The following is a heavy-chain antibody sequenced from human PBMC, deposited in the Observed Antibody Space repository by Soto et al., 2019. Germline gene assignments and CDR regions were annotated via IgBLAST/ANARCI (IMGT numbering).Heavy chain of an antibody. V-gene: IGHV4-31*03. CDR2: IYYSGST. CDR3: AREVQVATAATFDY. D-gene: IGHD5-12*01. Sequence: TLSLTCTVSGGSISSGGYYWSWIRQHPGKGLEWIGYIYYSGSTYYNPSLKSRVTISVDTSKNQFSLKLSSVTAADTAVYYCAREVQVATAATFDYWGQGTLVTVSS. CDR1: GGSISSGGYY. J-gene: IGHJ4*02.